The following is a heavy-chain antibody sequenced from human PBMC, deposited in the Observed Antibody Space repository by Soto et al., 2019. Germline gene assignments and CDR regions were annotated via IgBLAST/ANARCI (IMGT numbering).Heavy chain of an antibody. CDR2: IIPIFGTA. CDR3: ARGGYSYGYVRNNWFDP. J-gene: IGHJ5*02. Sequence: SVKVSCKASGGTFSSYAISWVRQAPVQRLEWMGGIIPIFGTANYAQKFQGRVTITADKSTSTAYMELSSLRSEDTAVYYCARGGYSYGYVRNNWFDPWGQGTPVTVSS. CDR1: GGTFSSYA. V-gene: IGHV1-69*06. D-gene: IGHD5-18*01.